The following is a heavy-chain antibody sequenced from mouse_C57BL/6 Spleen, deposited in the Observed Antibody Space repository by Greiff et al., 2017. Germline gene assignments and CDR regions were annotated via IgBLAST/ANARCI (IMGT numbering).Heavy chain of an antibody. CDR2: IYPSDSET. Sequence: VQLQQPGAELVRPGSSVKLSCKASGYTFTSYWMDWVKQRPGQGLEWIGNIYPSDSETHYNQKFKDKATLTVDKSSSTAYMQLSSLTSEDSAVCYCARAQTASWFAYWGQGTLVTVSA. J-gene: IGHJ3*01. CDR1: GYTFTSYW. D-gene: IGHD3-2*01. V-gene: IGHV1-61*01. CDR3: ARAQTASWFAY.